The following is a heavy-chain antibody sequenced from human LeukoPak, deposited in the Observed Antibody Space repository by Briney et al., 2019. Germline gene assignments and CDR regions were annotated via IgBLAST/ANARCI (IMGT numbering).Heavy chain of an antibody. CDR2: INQDGSEK. D-gene: IGHD1-1*01. J-gene: IGHJ4*02. V-gene: IGHV3-7*01. CDR3: ASWSAATGTVY. CDR1: GFTFSSYW. Sequence: GGSLRLSCAASGFTFSSYWMSWVRQAPGKGLEWVANINQDGSEKYYVDSVKGRFTISRDNAKKSLYLQLNSLRAEDKAVYCCASWSAATGTVYWGQGTLVTVSS.